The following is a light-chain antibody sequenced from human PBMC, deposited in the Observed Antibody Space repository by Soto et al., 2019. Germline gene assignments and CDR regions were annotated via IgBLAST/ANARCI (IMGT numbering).Light chain of an antibody. CDR3: CSYTTSSTRV. J-gene: IGLJ1*01. CDR1: SCDVGGYNY. Sequence: QSALTQPASVSGSPGQSITISCTGTSCDVGGYNYVSWYQQYPGKAPKLMIYEVSNRPSGVSNRFSGSKSGNTASLTISGLQAEDEADYYCCSYTTSSTRVFGTGTKLTVL. CDR2: EVS. V-gene: IGLV2-14*01.